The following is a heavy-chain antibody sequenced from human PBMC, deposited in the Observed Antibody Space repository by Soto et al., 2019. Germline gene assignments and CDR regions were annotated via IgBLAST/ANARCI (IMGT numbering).Heavy chain of an antibody. D-gene: IGHD4-4*01. J-gene: IGHJ4*02. V-gene: IGHV3-7*01. Sequence: EVQLVESGGGLVQPGGSLRLSCAASGFTFSSYWMSWVRQAPGKGLEWVANIKQDGSEKYYVDSVKGRFTISRDTAKNSLYLQMNSLRAEDTAVYYCARITVENGGDYFDYWGQGTLVTVSS. CDR1: GFTFSSYW. CDR2: IKQDGSEK. CDR3: ARITVENGGDYFDY.